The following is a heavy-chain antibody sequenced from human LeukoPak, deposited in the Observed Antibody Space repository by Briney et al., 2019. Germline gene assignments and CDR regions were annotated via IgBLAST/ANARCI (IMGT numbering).Heavy chain of an antibody. CDR3: ASSLGPPDWYFDL. D-gene: IGHD3-10*01. CDR1: GGSISSYY. CDR2: IYYSGST. J-gene: IGHJ2*01. V-gene: IGHV4-59*08. Sequence: PSETLSLTCTVSGGSISSYYWRWIRQPPGKGLEWIGYIYYSGSTNYNPSLKSRVTISVDTSKNQFSLKLSSVTAADTAVYYCASSLGPPDWYFDLWGRGTLVTVSS.